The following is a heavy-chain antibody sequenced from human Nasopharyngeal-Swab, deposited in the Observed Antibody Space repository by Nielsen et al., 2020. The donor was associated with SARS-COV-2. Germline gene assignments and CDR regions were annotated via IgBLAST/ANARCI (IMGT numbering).Heavy chain of an antibody. D-gene: IGHD3-10*01. Sequence: ASVKVSCKASGYTFTSYDINWVRQATGQGLEWMGWMNPNSGNTGYAQKFQGRVTMTRNTSISTAYMELSSLRSDDTAVYYCARDQIYYYGSGSSDYWGQGTLVTVSS. CDR1: GYTFTSYD. V-gene: IGHV1-8*01. CDR2: MNPNSGNT. J-gene: IGHJ4*02. CDR3: ARDQIYYYGSGSSDY.